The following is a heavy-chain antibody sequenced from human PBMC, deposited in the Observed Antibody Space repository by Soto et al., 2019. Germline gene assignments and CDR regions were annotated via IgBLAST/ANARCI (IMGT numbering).Heavy chain of an antibody. CDR1: GFTFSSYA. CDR3: AKSQRGYYYYGMDV. CDR2: ISGSGGST. J-gene: IGHJ6*02. V-gene: IGHV3-23*01. Sequence: VGSLRLSCAASGFTFSSYAMSWVRQAPGKGLEWVSAISGSGGSTYYADSVKGRFTISRDNSKNTLYLQMNSLRAEDTAVYYCAKSQRGYYYYGMDVWGQGTTVTVSS.